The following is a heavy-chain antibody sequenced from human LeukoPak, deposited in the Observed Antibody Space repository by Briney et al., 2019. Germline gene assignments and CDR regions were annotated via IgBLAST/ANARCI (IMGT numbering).Heavy chain of an antibody. CDR2: INPNSGGT. D-gene: IGHD6-13*01. CDR3: ARDRIAAAGIHWFDP. V-gene: IGHV1-2*02. CDR1: GYTFTGYY. Sequence: GASVKVSCKASGYTFTGYYMHWVRQAPGQGLEWMGWINPNSGGTNYAQKFQGRVTMTRDTSISTAYMELSRLRSDDTAVYYCARDRIAAAGIHWFDPWGQGTLVTVSS. J-gene: IGHJ5*02.